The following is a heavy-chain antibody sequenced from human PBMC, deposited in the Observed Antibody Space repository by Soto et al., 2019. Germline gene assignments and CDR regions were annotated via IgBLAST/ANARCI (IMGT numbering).Heavy chain of an antibody. V-gene: IGHV4-4*02. D-gene: IGHD3-22*01. CDR3: ASNGYYSFDS. CDR2: IHHGGKT. J-gene: IGHJ4*02. CDR1: SGSVTNDNW. Sequence: QVQLQESGPGLVKPSETLSLTCTVSSGSVTNDNWWCWVRQSPGKGLEWIGEIHHGGKTTYNPSRQSRVPISVDEPKNQFVLNLNSVTAADAGIYYCASNGYYSFDSWGQGILVTVSS.